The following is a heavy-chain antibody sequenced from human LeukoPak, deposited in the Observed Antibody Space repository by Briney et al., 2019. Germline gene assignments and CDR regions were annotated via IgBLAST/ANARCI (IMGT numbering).Heavy chain of an antibody. CDR3: ASVPAAIGGSGHWFDP. CDR2: ISAYNGNT. CDR1: GYTFASYG. J-gene: IGHJ5*02. V-gene: IGHV1-18*01. Sequence: APVNVSCKASGYTFASYGISWLRQSPGQGREWMGWISAYNGNTNDAQKLPRRVTITTATSTSTAYMEMRNLRADDPAAEYYASVPAAIGGSGHWFDPWGQGTLVTVSS. D-gene: IGHD2-2*01.